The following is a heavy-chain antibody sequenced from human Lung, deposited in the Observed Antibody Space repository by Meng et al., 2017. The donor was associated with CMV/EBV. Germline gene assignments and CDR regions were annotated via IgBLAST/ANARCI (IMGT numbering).Heavy chain of an antibody. V-gene: IGHV4-4*02. CDR1: GVSISSNIR. D-gene: IGHD1-26*01. CDR3: ARGKQDAWELLAY. J-gene: IGHJ4*02. Sequence: VQLQESGPGLVKPSGTQSLTCGVSGVSISSNIRWTWVRQPPGKGLEWIGDIDDSGSTNYNPSLNSRISISLDKSKNHFSLKVNSVTAADTAVYYCARGKQDAWELLAYWGQGALVTVSS. CDR2: IDDSGST.